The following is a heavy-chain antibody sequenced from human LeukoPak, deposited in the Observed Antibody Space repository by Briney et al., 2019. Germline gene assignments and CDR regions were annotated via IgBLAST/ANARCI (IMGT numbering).Heavy chain of an antibody. D-gene: IGHD1-14*01. V-gene: IGHV3-23*01. J-gene: IGHJ3*02. CDR3: AKAGGFHFAFDI. CDR1: GFTFSNYA. Sequence: GGSLRLSCAASGFTFSNYAMSWVRQAPGKGLEWVSGISASGDNTNYADSVKGRVTSSRDNSRNTLYLQLSSLRAEDTAVYYCAKAGGFHFAFDIWGQGTMVTVSS. CDR2: ISASGDNT.